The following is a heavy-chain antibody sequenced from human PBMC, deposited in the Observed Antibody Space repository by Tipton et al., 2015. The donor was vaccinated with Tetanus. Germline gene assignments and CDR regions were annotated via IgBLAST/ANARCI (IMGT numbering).Heavy chain of an antibody. CDR3: ARLREIVSRSGWAFDY. J-gene: IGHJ4*02. V-gene: IGHV4-39*02. CDR2: ISYSGRT. CDR1: GASISSSRRFD. D-gene: IGHD5/OR15-5a*01. Sequence: TLSLTCTVSGASISSSRRFDCGWIRQPPGKGLEWIGTISYSGRTYYNPSLKSRVTMSVDTSKKHFSLRLRSVTAADTAVYYCARLREIVSRSGWAFDYWGQGTLVTVSS.